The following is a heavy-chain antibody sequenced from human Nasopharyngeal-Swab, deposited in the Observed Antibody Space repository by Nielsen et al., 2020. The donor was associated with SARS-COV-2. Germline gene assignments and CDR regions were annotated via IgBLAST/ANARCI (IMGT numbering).Heavy chain of an antibody. D-gene: IGHD3-10*01. Sequence: ASVKVSCKASGYTFINYAIHWVRQAPGQSLEYMGWINPDNGNTRYSHNFQGRVTMTRNTSISTAYMELSSLRSEDTAVYYCARSRRSNYYGSGSYYNIKTDAFDIWGQGTMVTVSS. J-gene: IGHJ3*02. CDR1: GYTFINYA. V-gene: IGHV1-3*01. CDR2: INPDNGNT. CDR3: ARSRRSNYYGSGSYYNIKTDAFDI.